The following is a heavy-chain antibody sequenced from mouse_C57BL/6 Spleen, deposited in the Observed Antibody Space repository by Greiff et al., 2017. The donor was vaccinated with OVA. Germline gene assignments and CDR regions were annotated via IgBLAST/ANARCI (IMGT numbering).Heavy chain of an antibody. CDR2: ISSGSSTI. CDR3: ARDYCGSSYGAMDY. V-gene: IGHV5-17*01. J-gene: IGHJ4*01. Sequence: EVKVVESGGGLVKPGGSLKLSCAASGFTFSDYGMHWVRQAPEKGLEWVAYISSGSSTIYYADTVKGRFPISRDNAKNTLSLQMTSLRSEDTAMEYCARDYCGSSYGAMDYWGQGTSVTVSA. CDR1: GFTFSDYG. D-gene: IGHD1-1*01.